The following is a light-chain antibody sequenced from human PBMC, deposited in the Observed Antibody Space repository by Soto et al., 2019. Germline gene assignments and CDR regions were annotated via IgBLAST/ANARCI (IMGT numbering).Light chain of an antibody. CDR3: QQYQRYPYT. J-gene: IGKJ5*01. CDR1: QSISSW. V-gene: IGKV1-5*03. CDR2: KAS. Sequence: DIQMTQSPSTLSASVGDRVTITCRASQSISSWLAWYQQKPGKAPKLLIYKASSLESGVPSRFSGSGSGTEFTLTISSLQPDDFATYYCQQYQRYPYTFGQGTRLEIK.